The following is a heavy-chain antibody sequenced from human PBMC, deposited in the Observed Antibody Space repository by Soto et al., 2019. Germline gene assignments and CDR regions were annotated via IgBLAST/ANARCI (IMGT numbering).Heavy chain of an antibody. D-gene: IGHD1-7*01. Sequence: SETLSLTCTVSGVSISSRNYYWSWIRQPPGKGLEWLGYIYYTGTTHYNPSVKSRVTISLDTSKDHFSLNLSSVTAADTAIYYCATVPHAYGTNWIDSWGQGTLVTVSS. CDR1: GVSISSRNYY. CDR3: ATVPHAYGTNWIDS. J-gene: IGHJ5*01. CDR2: IYYTGTT. V-gene: IGHV4-30-4*01.